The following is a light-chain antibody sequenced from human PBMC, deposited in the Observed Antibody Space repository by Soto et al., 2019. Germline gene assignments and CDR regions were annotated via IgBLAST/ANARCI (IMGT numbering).Light chain of an antibody. Sequence: AIQMTQSPSSLSASVGXRVTITCRASQGISSDVAWYQQRPRKAPKLLIYAASSLQSGVSSRFSGSGSGTDFTLTISSLQPEDFAAYYCLQDYYYPYTFGQGTKVDIK. V-gene: IGKV1-6*01. J-gene: IGKJ2*01. CDR3: LQDYYYPYT. CDR1: QGISSD. CDR2: AAS.